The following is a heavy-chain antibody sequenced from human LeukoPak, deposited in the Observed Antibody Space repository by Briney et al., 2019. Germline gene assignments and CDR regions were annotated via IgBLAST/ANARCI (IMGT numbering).Heavy chain of an antibody. Sequence: ASVKVSCKASRYTFSSHAVHWVRQAPGQRLEWMGWINAGNGDTKYSQKFQDRVTITRDTSASTAYMELSSLRSEDTAVYYCAIHCSGGSCSRSYYFDYWGQGTRVTVSS. V-gene: IGHV1-3*01. J-gene: IGHJ4*02. CDR1: RYTFSSHA. CDR2: INAGNGDT. D-gene: IGHD2-15*01. CDR3: AIHCSGGSCSRSYYFDY.